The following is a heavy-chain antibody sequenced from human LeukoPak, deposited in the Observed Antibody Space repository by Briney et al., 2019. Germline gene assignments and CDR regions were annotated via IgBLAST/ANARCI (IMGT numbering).Heavy chain of an antibody. Sequence: SETLSLTCTVSGGSISSCYWRWMRRPAGRGRVAIGDVSTSGSTNYYPSLKSRVPLSVDTSKNHFSMQLSSVTAADTAVYYCARLRAHDLNTEYNWNNYYYYMDVWGKGTTVTVS. CDR1: GGSISSCY. CDR2: VSTSGST. V-gene: IGHV4-4*07. D-gene: IGHD1-20*01. J-gene: IGHJ6*03. CDR3: ARLRAHDLNTEYNWNNYYYYMDV.